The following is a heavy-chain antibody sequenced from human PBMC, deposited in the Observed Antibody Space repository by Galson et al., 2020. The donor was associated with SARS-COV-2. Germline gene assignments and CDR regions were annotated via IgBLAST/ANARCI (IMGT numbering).Heavy chain of an antibody. CDR2: IYYGGTT. CDR1: GGSISTNNCF. CDR3: SIDQGYGSGWAIVVPVDH. V-gene: IGHV4-39*07. J-gene: IGHJ4*02. Sequence: ASETLSLTCTVSGGSISTNNCFWGWIRQPPGKGLEWIGSIYYGGTTYYNPSLKSRLTISMDTSKNQFSLNLSSVTAADTAVYYCSIDQGYGSGWAIVVPVDHGGQGSLVAVSS. D-gene: IGHD6-25*01.